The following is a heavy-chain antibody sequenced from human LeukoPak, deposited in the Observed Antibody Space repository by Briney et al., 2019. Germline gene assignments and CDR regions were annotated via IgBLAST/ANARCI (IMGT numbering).Heavy chain of an antibody. CDR3: ARTSPRAATFDY. CDR1: GGSISSYY. D-gene: IGHD2-15*01. Sequence: SETLSLTCAVSGGSISSYYWSWPRQPAGKGLEWIGRIYTSGTTNYNPSLKSRVTMSVDTSKNQFSLNLNSVTAADTAVYYCARTSPRAATFDYWGQGTLVTVSS. CDR2: IYTSGTT. J-gene: IGHJ4*02. V-gene: IGHV4-4*07.